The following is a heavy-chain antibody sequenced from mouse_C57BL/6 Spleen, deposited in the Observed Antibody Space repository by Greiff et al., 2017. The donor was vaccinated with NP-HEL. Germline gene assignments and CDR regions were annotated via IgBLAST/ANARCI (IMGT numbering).Heavy chain of an antibody. CDR2: ISYDGSN. CDR3: ARDSGTGAWFAY. CDR1: GYSITSGYY. Sequence: ESGPGLVKPSQSLSLTCSVTGYSITSGYYWNWIRQFPGNKLEWMGYISYDGSNNYNPSLKNRISITRDTSKNQFFLKLNSVTTEDTATYYWARDSGTGAWFAYWGQGTLVTVSA. D-gene: IGHD4-1*01. V-gene: IGHV3-6*01. J-gene: IGHJ3*01.